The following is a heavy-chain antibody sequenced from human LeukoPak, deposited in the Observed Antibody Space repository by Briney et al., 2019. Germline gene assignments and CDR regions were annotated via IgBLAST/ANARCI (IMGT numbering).Heavy chain of an antibody. V-gene: IGHV3-30*18. Sequence: GGSLRLSCAASGFTFNSYGMHWVRQAPGKGLEWVAVISYDGSNKYYADSVKGRFTISRDNSKNTLYLQMNSLRAEDTAVYYCAKVDLPLIAVAGGFDYWGQGTLVTVSS. CDR2: ISYDGSNK. CDR1: GFTFNSYG. CDR3: AKVDLPLIAVAGGFDY. D-gene: IGHD6-19*01. J-gene: IGHJ4*02.